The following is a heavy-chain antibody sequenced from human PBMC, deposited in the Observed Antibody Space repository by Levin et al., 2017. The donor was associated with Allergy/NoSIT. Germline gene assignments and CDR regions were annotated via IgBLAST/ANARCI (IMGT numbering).Heavy chain of an antibody. J-gene: IGHJ4*02. Sequence: GGSLRLSCAASGFTFSRFWMNWVRQAPGKGLEWVANINEDGSEKYYVDSVKGRFTISRDNAKNSLYLQMNSLRAEDTAVYFCVTGHYDSSDWGLGTLVTVSS. CDR1: GFTFSRFW. D-gene: IGHD4-17*01. CDR3: VTGHYDSSD. CDR2: INEDGSEK. V-gene: IGHV3-7*04.